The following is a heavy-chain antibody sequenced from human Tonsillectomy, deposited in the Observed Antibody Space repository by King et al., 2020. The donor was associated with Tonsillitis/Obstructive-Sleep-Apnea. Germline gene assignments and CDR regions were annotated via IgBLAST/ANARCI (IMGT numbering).Heavy chain of an antibody. D-gene: IGHD1-7*01. CDR2: RSESGRSI. V-gene: IGHV3-48*02. J-gene: IGHJ4*02. Sequence: VQLVGSGGGLVQPGGSLRLSCVASGVTLGSYTVNWVRQAPGKGLEWVSHRSESGRSIYYTDSVKGRFTNTRDNARNSLYLQMNSLRDEDTAVYYCATTRAGTHYWGQGALVTVSS. CDR3: ATTRAGTHY. CDR1: GVTLGSYT.